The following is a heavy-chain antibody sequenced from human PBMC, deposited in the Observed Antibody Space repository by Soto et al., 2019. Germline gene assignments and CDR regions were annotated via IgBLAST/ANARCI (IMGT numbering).Heavy chain of an antibody. CDR2: ISYDGSKT. CDR3: ATENKNWELLY. Sequence: QVQLVESGGGVVQPGRSLRLSCAASGFTFSGYAMHWVRQAPGKGLEWVAVISYDGSKTYHADSVKGRFTISRDNSKNTLYLQMNSLRAEDTAVYYRATENKNWELLYWGQGTLVTVSS. CDR1: GFTFSGYA. V-gene: IGHV3-30-3*01. D-gene: IGHD1-26*01. J-gene: IGHJ4*02.